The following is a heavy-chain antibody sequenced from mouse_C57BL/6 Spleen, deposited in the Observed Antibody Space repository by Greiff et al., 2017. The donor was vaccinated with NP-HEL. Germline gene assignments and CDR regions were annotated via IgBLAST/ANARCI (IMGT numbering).Heavy chain of an antibody. V-gene: IGHV1-62-2*01. CDR2: FYPGSGSI. CDR3: ARHEEGGYYDWYFDV. J-gene: IGHJ1*03. CDR1: GYTFTEYT. Sequence: VKLVESGAELVKPGASVKLSCKASGYTFTEYTIHWVKQRSGQGLEWIGWFYPGSGSIKYNEKFKDKATLTADKSSSTVYMELSRLTSEDSAVYFCARHEEGGYYDWYFDVWGTGTTVTVSS. D-gene: IGHD2-3*01.